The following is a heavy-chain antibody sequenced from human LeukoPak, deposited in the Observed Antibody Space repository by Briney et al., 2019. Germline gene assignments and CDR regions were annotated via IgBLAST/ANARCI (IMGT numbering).Heavy chain of an antibody. CDR2: LSNGGGYM. CDR3: ARAGLYSGSGLDF. J-gene: IGHJ4*02. CDR1: GFTFSSYA. Sequence: GGSLSLSFAASGFTFSSYAMSWVRQAPGKGLEWVSALSNGGGYMYYADSVKGRFTISRDNAKNSLYLQMDSLTPEDAAVYYCARAGLYSGSGLDFWGQGTLVSVSS. V-gene: IGHV3-21*01. D-gene: IGHD5-12*01.